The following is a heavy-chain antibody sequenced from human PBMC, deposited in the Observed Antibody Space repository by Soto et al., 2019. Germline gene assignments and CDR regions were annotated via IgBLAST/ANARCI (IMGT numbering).Heavy chain of an antibody. J-gene: IGHJ1*01. V-gene: IGHV3-21*01. CDR3: ARVRFRAVAGNMDR. CDR1: GFTFSSYS. CDR2: ISSSSSYI. D-gene: IGHD6-19*01. Sequence: EVQLVESGGGLVKPGGSLRLSCAASGFTFSSYSMNWVRQAPGKGLEWVSSISSSSSYIYYADSVKGRFTISRDNAKNSLYLQMNSLRAEDTAVYYCARVRFRAVAGNMDRWGQGTLVTVSS.